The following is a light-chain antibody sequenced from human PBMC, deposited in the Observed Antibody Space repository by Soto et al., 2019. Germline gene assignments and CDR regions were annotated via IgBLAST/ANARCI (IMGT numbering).Light chain of an antibody. CDR1: SSDVGSYNH. CDR3: TSYTVRKSWV. J-gene: IGLJ3*02. Sequence: QSVLTQPASVTGSPGQSNTISCTGTSSDVGSYNHVSWYQQYPGTAPRLIIYEVTNRPSGVSDRFSGSKSGSTASLTISGLQPEDDADYYCTSYTVRKSWVFGGGTKVTVL. V-gene: IGLV2-14*01. CDR2: EVT.